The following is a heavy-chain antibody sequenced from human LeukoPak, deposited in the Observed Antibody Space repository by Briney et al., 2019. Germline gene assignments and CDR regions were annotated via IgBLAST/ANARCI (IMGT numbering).Heavy chain of an antibody. D-gene: IGHD1-1*01. CDR1: GYSFTSYW. J-gene: IGHJ4*02. Sequence: GESLKISCKGSGYSFTSYWIGWVRQMPGNGLEWMGIIYPGDSDTRYSPSFQGQVTISANKSISTAYLQWSSLKASDTAMYYCARHVASGQFWNPPIYWGQGTLVTVSS. CDR2: IYPGDSDT. CDR3: ARHVASGQFWNPPIY. V-gene: IGHV5-51*01.